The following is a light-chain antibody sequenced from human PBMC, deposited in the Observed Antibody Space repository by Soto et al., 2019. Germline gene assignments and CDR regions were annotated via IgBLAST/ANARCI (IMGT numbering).Light chain of an antibody. Sequence: IQMTQSPSSLSASVGDRVTITCRASQSISNNLNWYHQKPGKPPKLLIFAASTLQSGVPSRFSGGGSGTDFTLTISSLQPEDFATYYCLQDYNYPPTFGQGTRLEIK. CDR2: AAS. J-gene: IGKJ5*01. CDR3: LQDYNYPPT. V-gene: IGKV1-6*01. CDR1: QSISNN.